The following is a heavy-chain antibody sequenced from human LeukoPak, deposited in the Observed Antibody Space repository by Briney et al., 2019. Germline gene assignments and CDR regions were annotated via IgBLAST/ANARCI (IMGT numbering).Heavy chain of an antibody. CDR3: ARGDRIAVAVLAESYSPTDAFDI. V-gene: IGHV3-48*01. J-gene: IGHJ3*02. D-gene: IGHD6-19*01. CDR2: ISSSSSSTI. Sequence: GGSLRLSCAASGFTFSSYSMNWVRQAPGKGLEWVSYISSSSSSTIYYADSVKGRFTISRDNAKNSLYPQMNSLRAEDTAVYYCARGDRIAVAVLAESYSPTDAFDIWGQGTMVTVSS. CDR1: GFTFSSYS.